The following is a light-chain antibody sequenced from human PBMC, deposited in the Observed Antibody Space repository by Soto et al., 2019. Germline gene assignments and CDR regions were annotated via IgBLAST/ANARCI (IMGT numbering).Light chain of an antibody. CDR2: GAS. Sequence: PGDGATLACRASQSVSSGYLAWYQQKPGQAPRLLIYGASRTAGGIPDRFSGSGSGTDFTLSISRLEPEDFAVYWCQHYGNSPTFGQGTRVQIK. J-gene: IGKJ1*01. CDR1: QSVSSGY. CDR3: QHYGNSPT. V-gene: IGKV3-20*01.